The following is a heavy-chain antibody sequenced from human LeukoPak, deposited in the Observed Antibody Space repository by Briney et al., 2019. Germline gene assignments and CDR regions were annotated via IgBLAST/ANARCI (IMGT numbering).Heavy chain of an antibody. V-gene: IGHV4-61*09. D-gene: IGHD1/OR15-1a*01. CDR2: IYISGST. CDR1: GGSISSGSYH. J-gene: IGHJ3*02. Sequence: RSETRSLTCTVSGGSISSGSYHWSWIRQPAGKGLEWIGHIYISGSTNHTSSLKSRVTTSADTSKNQFSLKLSSVTAADTAVYYCARGTTNSDAFDIWGQGTMVTVSS. CDR3: ARGTTNSDAFDI.